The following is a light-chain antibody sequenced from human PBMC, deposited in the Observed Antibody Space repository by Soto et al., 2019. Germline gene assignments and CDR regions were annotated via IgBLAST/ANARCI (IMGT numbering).Light chain of an antibody. CDR1: QDLSSY. J-gene: IGKJ4*01. CDR3: QQYDNLPT. V-gene: IGKV1-33*01. CDR2: DAS. Sequence: DIQMTQSPSSLSASVGDRVTITCQASQDLSSYLNWYQQKPGKAPKLLIYDASNLETGVPSRFSGSGSGTDFTFTISSLQPEDIATYYCQQYDNLPTFGGGTKVDIK.